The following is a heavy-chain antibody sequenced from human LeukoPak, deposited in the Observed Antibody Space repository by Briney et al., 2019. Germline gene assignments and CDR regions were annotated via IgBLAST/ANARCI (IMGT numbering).Heavy chain of an antibody. D-gene: IGHD2-15*01. J-gene: IGHJ4*02. CDR2: TSGSGGST. CDR3: ANNGGSQYYSHLDG. Sequence: GGSLRLSCAASGFTFSSYGMTWVRQAPGKGLEWISGTSGSGGSTYYANSVKGRFTISRYNSKNTLYLKMNILSAEDTAVYYCANNGGSQYYSHLDGWGQGTLVTV. CDR1: GFTFSSYG. V-gene: IGHV3-23*01.